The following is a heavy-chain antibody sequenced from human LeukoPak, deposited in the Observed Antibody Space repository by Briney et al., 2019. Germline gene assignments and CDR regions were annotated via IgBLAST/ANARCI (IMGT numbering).Heavy chain of an antibody. CDR1: GGSITPYY. D-gene: IGHD6-19*01. J-gene: IGHJ4*02. V-gene: IGHV4-59*01. Sequence: SETPSLTCTVSGGSITPYYWSWIRQPPGKGLEWIGYIYYSGSTSYNPSLKSRVTISLDTSKNQFSLKLRSVTAADTAVYYCARGYSSGVPGYWGQGTLVTVSS. CDR2: IYYSGST. CDR3: ARGYSSGVPGY.